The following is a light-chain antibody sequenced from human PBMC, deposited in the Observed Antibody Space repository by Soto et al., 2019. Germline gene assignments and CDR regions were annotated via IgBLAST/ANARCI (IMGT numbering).Light chain of an antibody. CDR2: GAS. Sequence: IVLTQSPGTLSLCPGDRATLPCWASQSVGSRLAWYQQKPGQAPRVLISGASSRATGIPDRFSGSGSATDCTLTISRLEPEDVALYYCQHYGTSPITLGQGTRLEIK. J-gene: IGKJ5*01. CDR3: QHYGTSPIT. CDR1: QSVGSR. V-gene: IGKV3-20*01.